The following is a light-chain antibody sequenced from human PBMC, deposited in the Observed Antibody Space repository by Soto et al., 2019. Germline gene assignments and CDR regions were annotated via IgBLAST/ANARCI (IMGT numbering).Light chain of an antibody. J-gene: IGKJ1*01. CDR3: QQYNNWPRT. Sequence: EIMMRQPPATLSVSPGERATLSCRASQSLSSNLAWYQQKPGQAPRLLIYGASTRATGIPARFSGSGSGTEFTLTISSLQSEDFAVYYCQQYNNWPRTFGRGTKVDTK. CDR2: GAS. CDR1: QSLSSN. V-gene: IGKV3-15*01.